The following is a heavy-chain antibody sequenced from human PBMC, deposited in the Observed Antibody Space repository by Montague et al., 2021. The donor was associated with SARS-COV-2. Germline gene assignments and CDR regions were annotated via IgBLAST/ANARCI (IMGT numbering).Heavy chain of an antibody. CDR1: GDSISSYY. V-gene: IGHV4-4*07. D-gene: IGHD5-24*01. CDR3: ARDHMTTMFMVYYFGMDV. CDR2: IYTSGST. Sequence: SETLSLTCTVSGDSISSYYWSWIRQPARKGLEWIGCIYTSGSTXXXPSXXXRVTMSVDTSKNQFSLKLSSVPAADTAVYYCARDHMTTMFMVYYFGMDVWGQGTTVTVSS. J-gene: IGHJ6*02.